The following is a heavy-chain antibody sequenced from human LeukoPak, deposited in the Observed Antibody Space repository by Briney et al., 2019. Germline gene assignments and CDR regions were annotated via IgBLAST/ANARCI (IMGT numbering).Heavy chain of an antibody. CDR3: AKDGRGDLSRGGYYFDY. Sequence: GGSLRLSCAASGFTFNDYAIHWVRQAPGKGLEWVSGITWNSGSIDYADSVKGRFTVSRDNAKNSLYLQMNSLRAEDTALYYCAKDGRGDLSRGGYYFDYWGQGTLVTVSS. CDR2: ITWNSGSI. V-gene: IGHV3-9*01. J-gene: IGHJ4*02. CDR1: GFTFNDYA. D-gene: IGHD3-10*01.